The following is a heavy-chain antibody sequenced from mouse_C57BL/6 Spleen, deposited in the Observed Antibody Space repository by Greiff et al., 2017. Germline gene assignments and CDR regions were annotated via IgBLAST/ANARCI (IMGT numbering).Heavy chain of an antibody. Sequence: QVQLQQPGAELVMPGASVKLSCKASGYTFTSYWMHWVKQRPGHGLEWIGEIDPSDSYTNYNQQFKGKSTLTVDKSSSTAYMQLSSLTSEDSAVYYCARYGSSPWFAYWGQGTLVTVSA. CDR3: ARYGSSPWFAY. CDR2: IDPSDSYT. D-gene: IGHD1-1*01. CDR1: GYTFTSYW. V-gene: IGHV1-69*01. J-gene: IGHJ3*01.